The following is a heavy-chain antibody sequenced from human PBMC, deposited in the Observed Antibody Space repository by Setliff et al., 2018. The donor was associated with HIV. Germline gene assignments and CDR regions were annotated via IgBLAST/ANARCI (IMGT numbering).Heavy chain of an antibody. Sequence: ASVKVSCKASGYSLTSYSINWVRQAPGQGLEWMRYINTNTGNPTYAQGFTGRFVFSVDTPVSTAYLQIFSLKTEDTAVYYCTRDHTPPPNYDFWSGQIDLRNIFYYMDVWGTGSPVTVSS. V-gene: IGHV7-4-1*01. CDR3: TRDHTPPPNYDFWSGQIDLRNIFYYMDV. J-gene: IGHJ6*03. CDR2: INTNTGNP. CDR1: GYSLTSYS. D-gene: IGHD3-3*01.